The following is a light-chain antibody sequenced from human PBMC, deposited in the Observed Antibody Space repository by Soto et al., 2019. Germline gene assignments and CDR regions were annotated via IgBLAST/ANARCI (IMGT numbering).Light chain of an antibody. CDR2: QAS. CDR1: QSINAW. J-gene: IGKJ5*01. CDR3: QHYDSYSSIA. V-gene: IGKV1-5*03. Sequence: DIQMTQSPSTLSASVGDRVTIACRASQSINAWLAWYQQKPGKAPNLLIYQASTLQIWVPSRFSGSGSGTEFTLTINSLQPDDFATYFCQHYDSYSSIAFGQGTRLEIK.